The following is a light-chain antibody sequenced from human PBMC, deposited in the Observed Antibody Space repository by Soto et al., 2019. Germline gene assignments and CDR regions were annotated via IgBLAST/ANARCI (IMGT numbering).Light chain of an antibody. Sequence: EIVLTQSPATLSLSPGERATLSCRASQSVSSSLAWYQQKPGQAPGLLIYDASNRATGIPARFSGSGSGTDFTLTISSLEPEDFAVYYCQQRSNWPKTYGQGTKVDIK. V-gene: IGKV3-11*01. CDR1: QSVSSS. CDR3: QQRSNWPKT. CDR2: DAS. J-gene: IGKJ1*01.